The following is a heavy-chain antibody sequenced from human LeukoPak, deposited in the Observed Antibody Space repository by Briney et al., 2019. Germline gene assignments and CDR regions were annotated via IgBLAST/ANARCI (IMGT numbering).Heavy chain of an antibody. J-gene: IGHJ3*02. Sequence: GGSLRLSCAASGFTFSSYSMNWVRQAPGKGLEWVSSISSSSSYIYYADSVKGRFTISRDNAKNSLYLQMNSLRAEDTAVYYCARDPEPGAFDIWGQGTMATVSS. CDR3: ARDPEPGAFDI. V-gene: IGHV3-21*01. CDR2: ISSSSSYI. D-gene: IGHD1-14*01. CDR1: GFTFSSYS.